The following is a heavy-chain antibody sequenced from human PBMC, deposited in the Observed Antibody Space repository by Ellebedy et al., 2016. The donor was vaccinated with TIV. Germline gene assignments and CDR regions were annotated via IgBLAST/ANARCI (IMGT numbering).Heavy chain of an antibody. CDR1: GRSIGSGGYY. V-gene: IGHV4-31*03. Sequence: SETLSLTXTVSGRSIGSGGYYWSWIRQHPGKGLEWIGYIYYSGSTYYNPSLKSRVIISVDTSKNQFSLNLSSVTAADTAVYYCARVRSKRELLPDYWGQGTLVTVSS. CDR2: IYYSGST. CDR3: ARVRSKRELLPDY. D-gene: IGHD1-26*01. J-gene: IGHJ4*02.